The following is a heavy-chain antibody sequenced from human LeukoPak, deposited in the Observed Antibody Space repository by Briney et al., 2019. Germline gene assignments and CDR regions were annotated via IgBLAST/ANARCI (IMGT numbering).Heavy chain of an antibody. V-gene: IGHV3-33*08. D-gene: IGHD4-11*01. CDR1: GGSFSGYY. CDR3: AREPTVTTPYYFDY. J-gene: IGHJ4*02. CDR2: IWYDGSNK. Sequence: LSLTCAVYGGSFSGYYWSWIRQPPGKGLEWVAVIWYDGSNKYYADSVKGRFTISRDNSKNTLYLQMNSLRAEDTAVYYCAREPTVTTPYYFDYWGQGTLVTVSS.